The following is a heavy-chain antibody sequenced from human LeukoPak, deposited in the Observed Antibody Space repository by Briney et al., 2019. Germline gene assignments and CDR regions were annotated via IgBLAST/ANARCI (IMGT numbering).Heavy chain of an antibody. CDR3: ARETRYCSSTSCLAPYFDY. D-gene: IGHD2-2*01. CDR2: ISSSSSYI. Sequence: PGGSLRPSCAASGFTFSSYSMNWVRQAPGKGLEWVSSISSSSSYIYYADSVKGRFTISRDNAKNPLYLQMNSLRAEDTAVYYCARETRYCSSTSCLAPYFDYWGQGTLVTVSS. V-gene: IGHV3-21*01. J-gene: IGHJ4*02. CDR1: GFTFSSYS.